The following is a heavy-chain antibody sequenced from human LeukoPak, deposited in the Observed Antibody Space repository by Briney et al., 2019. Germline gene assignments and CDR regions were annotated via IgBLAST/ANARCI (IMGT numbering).Heavy chain of an antibody. D-gene: IGHD6-19*01. J-gene: IGHJ4*02. CDR1: GFTFSSYA. V-gene: IGHV3-30-3*01. Sequence: PGGSLRLSCAASGFTFSSYAMHWVRQAPGKGLEWVAVISYDGNNKYYADSVKGRFTISRDNSKNTLYLQMNSLRAEDTAVYYCAKGVYSSGWYGWFDYWGQGTLVTVSS. CDR3: AKGVYSSGWYGWFDY. CDR2: ISYDGNNK.